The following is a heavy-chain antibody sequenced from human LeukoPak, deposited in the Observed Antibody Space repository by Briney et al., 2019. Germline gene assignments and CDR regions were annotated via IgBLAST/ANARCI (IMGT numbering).Heavy chain of an antibody. D-gene: IGHD3/OR15-3a*01. J-gene: IGHJ4*02. V-gene: IGHV4-39*01. Sequence: PSETLSLTCTVSGGSISSNSYYWGWIRQPPGKGLEWIGSIYYTGNTYYNASLKSQVSISIDTSKNQFSLKLTSVTAADTAVYYCARQTGSGLFILPGGQGTLVTVSS. CDR3: ARQTGSGLFILP. CDR1: GGSISSNSYY. CDR2: IYYTGNT.